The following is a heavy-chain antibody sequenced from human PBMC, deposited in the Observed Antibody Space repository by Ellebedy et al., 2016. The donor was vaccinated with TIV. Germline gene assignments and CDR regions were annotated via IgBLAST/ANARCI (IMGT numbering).Heavy chain of an antibody. Sequence: ASVKVSXKASGYTFTSYYMHWVRQAPGQGLEWMGIINPSGGSTSYAQKFQGRVTMTRDTSTSTVYMELSSLRSEDTAVYYCAREVLRFLEWSPPGGFDYWGQGTLVTVSS. D-gene: IGHD3-3*01. CDR1: GYTFTSYY. CDR2: INPSGGST. CDR3: AREVLRFLEWSPPGGFDY. V-gene: IGHV1-46*03. J-gene: IGHJ4*02.